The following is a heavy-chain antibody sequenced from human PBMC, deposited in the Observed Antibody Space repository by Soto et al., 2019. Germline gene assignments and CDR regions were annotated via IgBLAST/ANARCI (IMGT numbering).Heavy chain of an antibody. CDR1: GFTFSSYG. D-gene: IGHD3-9*01. CDR2: ISYDGSNK. J-gene: IGHJ6*02. V-gene: IGHV3-30*18. Sequence: GGSLRLSCAASGFTFSSYGMHWVRQAPGKGLEWVAVISYDGSNKYYADSVKGRFTISRDNSKNTLYLQMNSLRAEDTAVYYCAKVGTWFPYYYYGMDVWGQGITVTVSS. CDR3: AKVGTWFPYYYYGMDV.